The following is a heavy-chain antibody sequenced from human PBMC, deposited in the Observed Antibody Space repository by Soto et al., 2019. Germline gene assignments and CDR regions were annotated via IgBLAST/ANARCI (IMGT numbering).Heavy chain of an antibody. CDR1: GGSISSGGYY. J-gene: IGHJ6*02. D-gene: IGHD1-7*01. CDR2: IYYSGST. V-gene: IGHV4-31*03. CDR3: ARGGTPSGTTIGHYYYYYGMDV. Sequence: SETLSLTCTVSGGSISSGGYYWSWIRQHPGKGLEWIGYIYYSGSTYYNPSLKSRVTISVDTSKNQFSLKLSSVTAADTAVYYCARGGTPSGTTIGHYYYYYGMDVWGQGTTVTVSS.